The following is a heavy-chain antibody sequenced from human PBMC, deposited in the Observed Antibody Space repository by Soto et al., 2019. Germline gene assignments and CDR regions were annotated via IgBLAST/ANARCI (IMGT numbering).Heavy chain of an antibody. Sequence: RRLSCAASGFTFSSYSMNWVRQAPGKGLEWVSSISSSSSYIYYADSVKGRFTISRDNAKNSLYLQMNSLRAEDTAVYYCAREPYDSSGLDAFDIWGQGXMVTV. CDR1: GFTFSSYS. J-gene: IGHJ3*02. CDR3: AREPYDSSGLDAFDI. V-gene: IGHV3-21*01. D-gene: IGHD3-22*01. CDR2: ISSSSSYI.